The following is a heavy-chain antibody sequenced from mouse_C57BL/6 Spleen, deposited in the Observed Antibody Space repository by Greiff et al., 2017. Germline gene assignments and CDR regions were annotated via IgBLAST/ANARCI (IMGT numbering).Heavy chain of an antibody. D-gene: IGHD4-1*01. CDR3: ARGLVDC. Sequence: VQLQQPGAELVKPGASVKLSCKASGYTFTSYWMQWVKQRPGQGLEWIGEIDPSDSYTNYNQKFKGKATLTVDTSSSTAYMQLSSLTSEDSAVYYCARGLVDCWGQGTTLTVSS. CDR2: IDPSDSYT. CDR1: GYTFTSYW. V-gene: IGHV1-50*01. J-gene: IGHJ2*01.